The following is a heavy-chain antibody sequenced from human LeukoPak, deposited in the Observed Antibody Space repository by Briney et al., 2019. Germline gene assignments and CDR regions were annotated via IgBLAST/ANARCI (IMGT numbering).Heavy chain of an antibody. Sequence: ASVKVSCKASGYTFTGSYMHWVRQDPGQGLEWMGWINPNNGGTNYGQKFQGRVTMTWDTSISTAYMELSRLTSDDTAVYYCGRGSDGGNWLDYWGQGALVTVSS. J-gene: IGHJ5*01. D-gene: IGHD4-23*01. V-gene: IGHV1-2*02. CDR3: GRGSDGGNWLDY. CDR1: GYTFTGSY. CDR2: INPNNGGT.